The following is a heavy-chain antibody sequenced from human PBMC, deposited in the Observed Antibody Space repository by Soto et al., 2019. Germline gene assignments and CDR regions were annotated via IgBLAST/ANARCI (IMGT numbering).Heavy chain of an antibody. J-gene: IGHJ6*03. Sequence: ASVTVSCKGSGYTFTSYAMHWVRQAPGQRLEWMGWINAGNGNTKYSQKFQGRVTITRDTSASTAYMELSSLRSEDTAVYYCARDRTAAAGIEVNYYYYMDVWGKGTTVTVSS. CDR2: INAGNGNT. V-gene: IGHV1-3*01. CDR3: ARDRTAAAGIEVNYYYYMDV. CDR1: GYTFTSYA. D-gene: IGHD6-13*01.